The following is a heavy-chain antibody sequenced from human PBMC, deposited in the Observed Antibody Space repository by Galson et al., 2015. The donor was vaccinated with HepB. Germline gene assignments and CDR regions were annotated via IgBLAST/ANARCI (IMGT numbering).Heavy chain of an antibody. CDR3: AREDYDFWSGYYRALDY. CDR1: GFTFSSYW. CDR2: IKQDGSEK. V-gene: IGHV3-7*01. Sequence: SLRLSCAASGFTFSSYWMSWVRQAPGKGLEWVANIKQDGSEKYYVDSVKGRFTISRDNAKNSLYLQMNSLRAEDTAVYYCAREDYDFWSGYYRALDYWGQGTLVTVSS. D-gene: IGHD3-3*01. J-gene: IGHJ4*02.